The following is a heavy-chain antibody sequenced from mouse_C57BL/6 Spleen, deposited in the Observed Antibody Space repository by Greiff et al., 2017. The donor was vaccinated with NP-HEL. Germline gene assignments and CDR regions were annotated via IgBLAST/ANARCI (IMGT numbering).Heavy chain of an antibody. J-gene: IGHJ2*01. CDR2: ISSGSSTI. Sequence: EVHLVESGGGLVKPGGSLKLSCAASGFTFSDYGMHWVRQAPEKGLEWVAYISSGSSTIYYADTVKGRFTISRDNAKNTLFLQMTSLRSEDTAMYYGASDIITTVVAPVDYWGQGTTLTVSS. V-gene: IGHV5-17*01. CDR3: ASDIITTVVAPVDY. CDR1: GFTFSDYG. D-gene: IGHD1-1*01.